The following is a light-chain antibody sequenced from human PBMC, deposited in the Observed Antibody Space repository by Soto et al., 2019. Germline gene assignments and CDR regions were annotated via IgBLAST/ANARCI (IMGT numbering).Light chain of an antibody. CDR3: QQYNNWPPGT. V-gene: IGKV1-5*01. CDR1: QSINNR. J-gene: IGKJ1*01. Sequence: DIQMTQSPFTLSASVGDRVTITCRASQSINNRLAWHQQKPGKAPKLLIYGASSLESGVPSRFSGSGSGTEFTLTISSLQSEDFAVYYCQQYNNWPPGTFGQGTKVDIK. CDR2: GAS.